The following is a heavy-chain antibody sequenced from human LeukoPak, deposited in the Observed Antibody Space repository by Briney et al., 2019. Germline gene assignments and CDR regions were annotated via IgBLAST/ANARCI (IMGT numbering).Heavy chain of an antibody. CDR2: MNPNSGDT. V-gene: IGHV1-8*02. CDR1: GHTFTGYY. Sequence: ASVKVSCKASGHTFTGYYMHWVRQATGQGLEWMGWMNPNSGDTGYAQKFQGRVTMTRDMSTSTVYMELSSLRSEDTAVYYCARARVVVTAIRRGNWFDPWGQGTLVTVSS. D-gene: IGHD2-21*02. J-gene: IGHJ5*02. CDR3: ARARVVVTAIRRGNWFDP.